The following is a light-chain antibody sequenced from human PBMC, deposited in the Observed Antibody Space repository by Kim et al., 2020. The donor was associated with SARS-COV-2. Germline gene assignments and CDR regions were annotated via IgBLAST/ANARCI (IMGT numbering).Light chain of an antibody. J-gene: IGLJ3*02. V-gene: IGLV6-57*01. CDR2: EDN. CDR1: GGNIAVNY. Sequence: NFMLTQPHSLSSSPFQTVTISCTRSGGNIAVNYVQWYQQRPGSSPITVIYEDNQRPSRVPDRFSGSIDSSSNSASLTISGLKTEDEADYYCQSYVGSRGVFGGGPQLTVL. CDR3: QSYVGSRGV.